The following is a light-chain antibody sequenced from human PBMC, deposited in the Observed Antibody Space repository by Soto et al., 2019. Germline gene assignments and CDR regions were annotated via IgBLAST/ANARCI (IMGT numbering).Light chain of an antibody. CDR3: QQYDNLPPFT. CDR1: QDISNY. V-gene: IGKV1-33*01. CDR2: DAS. Sequence: DIQMTQSPSSLSASVGDRVTITCQASQDISNYLNWYQQKPGKAPKLLIYDASNLETGDPSRLSGSGSGTDFTFTISSLQPEDIATYYCQQYDNLPPFTCGPGTKVDIK. J-gene: IGKJ3*01.